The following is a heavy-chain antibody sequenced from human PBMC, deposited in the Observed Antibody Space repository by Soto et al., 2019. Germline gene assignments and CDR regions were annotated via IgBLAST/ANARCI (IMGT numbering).Heavy chain of an antibody. J-gene: IGHJ4*02. V-gene: IGHV3-30*18. CDR1: GFTFSSYG. CDR2: ISYDGSNK. Sequence: QVQLVESGGGVVQPGRSLRLSCAASGFTFSSYGMHWVRQSPGKGLEWVAVISYDGSNKDYADSVKGRFTISRDNSKNTVYLQLNSLRAEDTAVYYCAKDLDSILDYWGQGTLVTVSS. CDR3: AKDLDSILDY. D-gene: IGHD3-3*02.